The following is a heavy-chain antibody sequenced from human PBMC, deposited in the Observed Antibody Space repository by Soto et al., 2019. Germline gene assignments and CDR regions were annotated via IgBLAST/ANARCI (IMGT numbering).Heavy chain of an antibody. CDR2: ISGSGGRT. CDR3: AKHYFGDYYDSTGYYYIGQYFDY. D-gene: IGHD3-22*01. CDR1: GFTFSSNA. J-gene: IGHJ4*02. Sequence: EMQLLESGGGLVQPGGSLRLSCAASGFTFSSNAMTWVRQAPGKGLESVSTISGSGGRTYYADSVKGRFTISRDNSKNTLYLQMNSLRADDTAVYYCAKHYFGDYYDSTGYYYIGQYFDYWGQGTLVTVSS. V-gene: IGHV3-23*01.